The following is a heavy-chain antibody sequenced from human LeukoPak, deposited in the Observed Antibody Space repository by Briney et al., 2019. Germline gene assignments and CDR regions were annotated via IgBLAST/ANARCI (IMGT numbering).Heavy chain of an antibody. CDR3: ARDLAAAGTVDY. Sequence: GGSLRLSCAASGFTFSSYGMHWVRQAPGKGLEWVAVISYDGSNKYYADSVKGRFTISRDNAKNSLYLQMNSLRAEDTAVYYCARDLAAAGTVDYWGQGTLVTVSS. J-gene: IGHJ4*02. V-gene: IGHV3-30*03. CDR1: GFTFSSYG. D-gene: IGHD6-13*01. CDR2: ISYDGSNK.